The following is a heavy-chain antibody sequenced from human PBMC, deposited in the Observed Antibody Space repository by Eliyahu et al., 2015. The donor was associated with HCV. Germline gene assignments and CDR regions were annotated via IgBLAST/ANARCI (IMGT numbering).Heavy chain of an antibody. Sequence: QVQLVQSGAEVKRPGASVKVSCKASGYTFTSYAMXWVRQAPGHRLGWMGWINAGNGNTKYSQKFQGRVTITRDTSASTGYMELSSLRSEDTAVYYCARDLKYPHCSGGSCLGWFDPWGQGTLVTVSS. D-gene: IGHD2-15*01. V-gene: IGHV1-3*01. CDR1: GYTFTSYA. J-gene: IGHJ5*02. CDR2: INAGNGNT. CDR3: ARDLKYPHCSGGSCLGWFDP.